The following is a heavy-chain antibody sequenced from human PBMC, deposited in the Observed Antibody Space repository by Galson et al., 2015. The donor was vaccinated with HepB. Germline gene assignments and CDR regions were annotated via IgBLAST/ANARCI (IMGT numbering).Heavy chain of an antibody. CDR2: ISGSVGST. Sequence: ALRHSYPASGFAFNSYAMSWFRPAPAKGLGWVSAISGSVGSTYYADAENGLFTISRDNSKNTLYPQMNSLRDEDTAVYYCVPSPQWLVPKPWMDVWGQGTTVTVSS. D-gene: IGHD6-19*01. CDR3: VPSPQWLVPKPWMDV. J-gene: IGHJ6*02. V-gene: IGHV3-23*01. CDR1: GFAFNSYA.